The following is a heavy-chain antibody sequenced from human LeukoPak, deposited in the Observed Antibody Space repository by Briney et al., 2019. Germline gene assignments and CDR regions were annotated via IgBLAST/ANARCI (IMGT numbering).Heavy chain of an antibody. D-gene: IGHD6-13*01. V-gene: IGHV3-23*01. CDR3: ASPPGIAAAGIYYYYYYMDV. J-gene: IGHJ6*03. Sequence: GGSLRLSCAASGFTFSSYAMSWVRQAPGKGLEWVSAISGSGGSTYYADTVKGRFTISRDNSKNTLYLQMNSLRAEDTAVYYCASPPGIAAAGIYYYYYYMDVWGKGTTVTVSS. CDR1: GFTFSSYA. CDR2: ISGSGGST.